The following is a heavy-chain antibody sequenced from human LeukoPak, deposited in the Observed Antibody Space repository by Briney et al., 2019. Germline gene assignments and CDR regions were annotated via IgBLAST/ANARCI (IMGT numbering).Heavy chain of an antibody. CDR2: IIPILGIA. CDR1: GGTFSSYA. Sequence: SVKVSCKASGGTFSSYAISWVRQAPGQGLEWMGRIIPILGIANYAQKFQGRVTITADKSTSTAYMELSSLRSEDMAVYYCARGKLRRDGYNDFDYWGQGTLVTVSS. J-gene: IGHJ4*02. D-gene: IGHD5-24*01. CDR3: ARGKLRRDGYNDFDY. V-gene: IGHV1-69*04.